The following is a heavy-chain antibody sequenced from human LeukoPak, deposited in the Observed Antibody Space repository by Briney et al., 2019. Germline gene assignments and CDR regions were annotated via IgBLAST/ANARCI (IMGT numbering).Heavy chain of an antibody. J-gene: IGHJ1*01. Sequence: PSETLSLTCTVSGGSISGYYWSWIRQPPGKGLEWIGYIFYSGSTNYNPSLKSRVTISVDTSKNQFSLKLSSVTAADTAVYYCARDRGVQDWGQGTLVTVSS. CDR2: IFYSGST. D-gene: IGHD3-10*01. CDR1: GGSISGYY. V-gene: IGHV4-59*01. CDR3: ARDRGVQD.